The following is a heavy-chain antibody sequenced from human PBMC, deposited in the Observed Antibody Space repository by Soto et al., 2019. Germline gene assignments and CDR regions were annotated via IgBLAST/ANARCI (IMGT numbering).Heavy chain of an antibody. CDR2: MSYDGREK. Sequence: QVQLVESGGGVVHPGRSLRLSCAASGFTFNTYGMHWVRLAPGKGLEWVAAMSYDGREKDYADSVRGRFTISRDNSRYTLYLQMDSLRPADTAIYYCAKDPTRLTRYGRMDDWGQGTLVTVAS. J-gene: IGHJ4*02. D-gene: IGHD3-9*01. CDR3: AKDPTRLTRYGRMDD. V-gene: IGHV3-30*18. CDR1: GFTFNTYG.